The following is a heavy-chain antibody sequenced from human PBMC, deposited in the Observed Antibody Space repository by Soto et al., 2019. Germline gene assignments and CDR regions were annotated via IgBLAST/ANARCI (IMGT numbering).Heavy chain of an antibody. CDR3: ARDRTPWTGDDSFVADDSYSMDV. CDR2: ISGYNGNT. V-gene: IGHV1-18*04. Sequence: GASVKVSCKTSGYTFNNFGVTWVRQAPGQGLEWMGWISGYNGNTHYVEKFQGRVTMTTDTSTSTAYMELRSLRFDDTAVYFCARDRTPWTGDDSFVADDSYSMDVWGQGTAVTVS. D-gene: IGHD2-21*02. J-gene: IGHJ6*02. CDR1: GYTFNNFG.